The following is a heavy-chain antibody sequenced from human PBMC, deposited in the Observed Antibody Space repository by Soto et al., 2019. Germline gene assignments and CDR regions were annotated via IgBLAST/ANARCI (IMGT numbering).Heavy chain of an antibody. CDR2: TYYRSKWYN. D-gene: IGHD7-27*01. V-gene: IGHV6-1*01. J-gene: IGHJ4*01. Sequence: PLQSQTLTCAISGDSVSSNSAAWNWIRQSPSGGLEWLGRTYYRSKWYNDYAVSVKSRITINPDTSKNQFSLQLNSVTPEDTAVYYCARESLINWGSRGIDYWGQEPWSPSPQ. CDR1: GDSVSSNSAA. CDR3: ARESLINWGSRGIDY.